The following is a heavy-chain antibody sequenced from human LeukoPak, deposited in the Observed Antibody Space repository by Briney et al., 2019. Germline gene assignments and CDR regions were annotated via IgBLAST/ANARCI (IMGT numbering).Heavy chain of an antibody. V-gene: IGHV3-23*01. J-gene: IGHJ4*02. CDR3: AKFRGPYDFWSGYYDY. CDR1: GFTFSSYA. D-gene: IGHD3-3*01. Sequence: GGSLRLSCAASGFTFSSYAMSWVRQAPGEGLEWVSAISGSGGSTYYADSVKGRFTISRDNSKNTLYLQMNSLRAEDTAVYYCAKFRGPYDFWSGYYDYWGQGTLVTVSS. CDR2: ISGSGGST.